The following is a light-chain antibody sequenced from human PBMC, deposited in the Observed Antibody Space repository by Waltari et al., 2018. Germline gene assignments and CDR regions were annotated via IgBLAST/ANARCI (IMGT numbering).Light chain of an antibody. Sequence: QSALTQPPSASGSPGQSVPISCTGTSRDVGGYNSVSWYQQHPGKAPKLMIYEVSKRPSGVPDRFSGSKSGNTASLTVSGLQAEDEADYYCSSYAGRNNLVFGGGTKLTVL. CDR2: EVS. V-gene: IGLV2-8*01. CDR1: SRDVGGYNS. CDR3: SSYAGRNNLV. J-gene: IGLJ2*01.